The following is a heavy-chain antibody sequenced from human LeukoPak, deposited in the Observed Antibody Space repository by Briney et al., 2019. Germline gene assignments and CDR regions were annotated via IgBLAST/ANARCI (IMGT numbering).Heavy chain of an antibody. CDR3: ARRDPAYYGMDV. J-gene: IGHJ6*02. CDR1: GYSFTSYR. V-gene: IGHV5-51*01. Sequence: GESLKISCKGSGYSFTSYRIGWVRHMPGKGLEWMGITYPGNSDTTYSPSFQGQVTISADKSISTAYLQWSSLKASDTAMYYCARRDPAYYGMDVWGQGTTVTVSS. CDR2: TYPGNSDT.